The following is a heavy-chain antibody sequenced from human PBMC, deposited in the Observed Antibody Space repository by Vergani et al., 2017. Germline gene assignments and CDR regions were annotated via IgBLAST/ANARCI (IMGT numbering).Heavy chain of an antibody. D-gene: IGHD3-22*01. CDR2: LSASDRRT. CDR1: GFTFIMHS. CDR3: AGPQGTSAYYYGGFDY. Sequence: EVQLLESGGDLVQPGGSLRLSCAASGFTFIMHSMSWVRQAPGKGLEWVSTLSASDRRTHYADSVKGRFTISRDISKNTLFLQMNSLTAEDTAIYYCAGPQGTSAYYYGGFDYWGQGILVTVSS. J-gene: IGHJ4*02. V-gene: IGHV3-23*01.